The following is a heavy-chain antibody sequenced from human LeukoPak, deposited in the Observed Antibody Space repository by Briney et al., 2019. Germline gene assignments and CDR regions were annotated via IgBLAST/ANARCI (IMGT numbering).Heavy chain of an antibody. Sequence: SETLSLTCAVYGGSFSGYYWSWIRQPPGKGLEWIGEINHSGSTNYNPSLKSRVTISVDTSKNQFSLKLSSVTAADTAVYYCARGSDYYDSSGYSSTSPGGFDYWGQGTLVTVSS. J-gene: IGHJ4*02. D-gene: IGHD3-22*01. CDR1: GGSFSGYY. CDR2: INHSGST. V-gene: IGHV4-34*01. CDR3: ARGSDYYDSSGYSSTSPGGFDY.